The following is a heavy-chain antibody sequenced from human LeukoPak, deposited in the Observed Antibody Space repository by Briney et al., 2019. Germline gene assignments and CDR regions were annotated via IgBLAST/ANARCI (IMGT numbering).Heavy chain of an antibody. J-gene: IGHJ4*02. CDR2: ISDNGSQN. Sequence: GRSLRLSRPASGFTLSGYVMHRGGQAPGKGLEGLAVISDNGSQNSYADSVKARFTISRDNSKHTLFLQMNSLRPEDTAVYYCAKEYDSGWTSSDYWGRGTVVTVSS. V-gene: IGHV3-33*05. CDR1: GFTLSGYV. CDR3: AKEYDSGWTSSDY. D-gene: IGHD6-19*01.